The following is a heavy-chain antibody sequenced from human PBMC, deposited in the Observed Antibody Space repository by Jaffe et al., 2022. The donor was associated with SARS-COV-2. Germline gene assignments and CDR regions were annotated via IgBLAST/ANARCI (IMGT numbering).Heavy chain of an antibody. V-gene: IGHV3-74*01. CDR1: GFTFSQWW. CDR2: IDTEGSSP. CDR3: ARRGYSGEFEF. J-gene: IGHJ4*02. Sequence: EVQLAESGGGLVQPGGSLRLSCEASGFTFSQWWMYWARQAPGKGLLWVSRIDTEGSSPTYADSVKGRFTISRDNAKNTLYLQMNSLRAEDTAVYYCARRGYSGEFEFWGQGTLVTVSS. D-gene: IGHD2-15*01.